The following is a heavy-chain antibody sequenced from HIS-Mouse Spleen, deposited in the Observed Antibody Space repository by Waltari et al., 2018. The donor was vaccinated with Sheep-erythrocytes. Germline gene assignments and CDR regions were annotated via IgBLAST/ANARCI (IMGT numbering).Heavy chain of an antibody. CDR2: IYYSGST. J-gene: IGHJ5*02. D-gene: IGHD3-10*01. CDR3: ARALIITMVRGVTSNWFDP. CDR1: GGSISSGGYY. Sequence: QVQLQESGPGLVKPSQTLSLNCTVSGGSISSGGYYWSWNRQPPGKGLEWIGYIYYSGSTYYNPCLQSRVTISVETSKNQLSLKLSSVTAADTAVYYCARALIITMVRGVTSNWFDPWGQGTLVTVSS. V-gene: IGHV4-31*03.